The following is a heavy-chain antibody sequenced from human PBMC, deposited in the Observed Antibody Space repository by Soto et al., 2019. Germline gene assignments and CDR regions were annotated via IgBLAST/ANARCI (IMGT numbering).Heavy chain of an antibody. CDR2: ISSDGKSE. CDR3: AKTITTYSGDSRGRGALVDY. J-gene: IGHJ4*02. Sequence: QVQLVESGGGVVQPGRSLRLSRAASGFTFSTYGMHWVRQPPGKGLEWVAVISSDGKSEHYADPVKGRFSISRDNSKNTLSLQMNSLRVEDTAVYYCAKTITTYSGDSRGRGALVDYWGQGTLVTVSS. V-gene: IGHV3-30*18. D-gene: IGHD3-22*01. CDR1: GFTFSTYG.